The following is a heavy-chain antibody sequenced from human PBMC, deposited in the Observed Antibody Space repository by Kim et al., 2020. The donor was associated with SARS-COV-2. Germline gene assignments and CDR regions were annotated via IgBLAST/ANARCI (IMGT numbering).Heavy chain of an antibody. Sequence: GRFTISRDNAKNSLYLQMNSLRDEDTAVYYCAGDRGNSGYDFGPYYYGMDVWGQGTTVTVSS. D-gene: IGHD5-12*01. V-gene: IGHV3-48*02. CDR3: AGDRGNSGYDFGPYYYGMDV. J-gene: IGHJ6*02.